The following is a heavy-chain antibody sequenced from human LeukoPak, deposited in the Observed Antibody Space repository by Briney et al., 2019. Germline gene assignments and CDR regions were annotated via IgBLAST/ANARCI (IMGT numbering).Heavy chain of an antibody. Sequence: GGSLRLPCAASGFTFDDYAMHWVRQAPGKGLEWVSGISWNSGSIGYADSVKGRFTISRDNAKNSLYLQMNSLRAEDTALYYCAKGVKYYGSGSYYNPLDYWGQGTLVTVSS. CDR2: ISWNSGSI. CDR1: GFTFDDYA. V-gene: IGHV3-9*01. D-gene: IGHD3-10*01. J-gene: IGHJ4*02. CDR3: AKGVKYYGSGSYYNPLDY.